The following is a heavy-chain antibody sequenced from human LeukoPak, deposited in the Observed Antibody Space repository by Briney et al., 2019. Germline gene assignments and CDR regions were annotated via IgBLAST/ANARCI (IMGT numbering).Heavy chain of an antibody. CDR2: MNPNSGNT. CDR1: GYTFTSYD. D-gene: IGHD3-10*01. Sequence: GASVKVSCKASGYTFTSYDINWVRQATGQGLEWMGWMNPNSGNTGYAQKFQGRVTITRNTSISTAYMELSSLRSEDTAVYYCARGFRAEGRITMVRGALFDYWGQGTLVTVSS. CDR3: ARGFRAEGRITMVRGALFDY. V-gene: IGHV1-8*03. J-gene: IGHJ4*02.